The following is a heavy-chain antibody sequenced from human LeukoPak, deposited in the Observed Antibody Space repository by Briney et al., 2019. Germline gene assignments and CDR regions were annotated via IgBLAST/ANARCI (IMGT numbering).Heavy chain of an antibody. D-gene: IGHD2-2*01. J-gene: IGHJ4*02. Sequence: PGGSLSLSCAASGFTFSSYAMHWVRQAPGKGLEWVAVISYDGSNKYYADSVKGRFTISRDNSKNTLYLQMNSLRAEHTAVYFCAREGYCSSTSCLPHYGGGGTRVSVSS. CDR1: GFTFSSYA. V-gene: IGHV3-30-3*01. CDR3: AREGYCSSTSCLPHY. CDR2: ISYDGSNK.